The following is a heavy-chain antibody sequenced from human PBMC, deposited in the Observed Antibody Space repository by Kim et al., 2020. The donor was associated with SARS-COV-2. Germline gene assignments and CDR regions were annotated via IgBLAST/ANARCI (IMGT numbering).Heavy chain of an antibody. CDR3: AKGWIQRWWTFDY. J-gene: IGHJ4*02. D-gene: IGHD5-18*01. V-gene: IGHV3-33*06. Sequence: YADSVKGRGTITRDNAKNTLYLQMNSRRAEDTAVYYCAKGWIQRWWTFDYWGQGTLVTVSS.